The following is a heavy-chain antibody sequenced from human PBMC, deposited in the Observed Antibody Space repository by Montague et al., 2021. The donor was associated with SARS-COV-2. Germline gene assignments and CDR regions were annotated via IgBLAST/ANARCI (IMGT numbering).Heavy chain of an antibody. CDR1: GGSVSRDSYY. CDR2: FYYSGST. V-gene: IGHV4-61*01. Sequence: SETLSLTCTVSGGSVSRDSYYWSWIRQPPGIVLEWFGYFYYSGSTNYNPSLKSRVTISVDTSKNQFSLKLTSVTAADTAVYFCARVYYDISAMDVWGQGTTVTVS. D-gene: IGHD3-9*01. J-gene: IGHJ6*02. CDR3: ARVYYDISAMDV.